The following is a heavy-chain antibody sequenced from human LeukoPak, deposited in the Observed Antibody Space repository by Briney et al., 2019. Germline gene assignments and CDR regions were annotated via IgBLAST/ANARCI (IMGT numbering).Heavy chain of an antibody. J-gene: IGHJ4*02. V-gene: IGHV4-31*03. CDR3: ARDSPYCSGGSCRFGY. Sequence: SETLSLTCTVSGGSISSGGYYWSWIRQHPGKGLEWIGYIYYSGSTYYNPSLKSRVTISVDTSKNQFSLKLSSMTAADTAVYYCARDSPYCSGGSCRFGYWGQGTLVTVSS. CDR2: IYYSGST. D-gene: IGHD2-15*01. CDR1: GGSISSGGYY.